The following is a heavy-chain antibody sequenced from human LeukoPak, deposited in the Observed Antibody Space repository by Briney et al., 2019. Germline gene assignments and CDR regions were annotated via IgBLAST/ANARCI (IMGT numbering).Heavy chain of an antibody. CDR2: ISSSSSTI. CDR1: GFTFSSYS. V-gene: IGHV3-48*01. CDR3: ASWSYSSSLNWFDP. D-gene: IGHD6-13*01. J-gene: IGHJ5*02. Sequence: GGSLRLSCAASGFTFSSYSMNWVRQAPGKGLEWVSYISSSSSTIYYADSVKGRFTISRDNAKNSLYLQMNSLRAEDTAVYYCASWSYSSSLNWFDPWGQGNLVTVSS.